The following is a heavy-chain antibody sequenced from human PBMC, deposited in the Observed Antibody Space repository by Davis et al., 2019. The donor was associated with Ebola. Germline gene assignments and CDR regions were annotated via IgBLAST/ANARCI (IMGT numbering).Heavy chain of an antibody. J-gene: IGHJ2*01. CDR2: ISSDGSRE. CDR3: AKLRSHDYTDSSDDFYLDL. Sequence: GESLKISCTTSGFTFSDYAMTWVRQAPGKGLEWVALISSDGSREYYADSVEGRFTISKDNSGNTLYLHMNALTAEDTALYYCAKLRSHDYTDSSDDFYLDLWGRGTLVTVSS. V-gene: IGHV3-30-3*02. CDR1: GFTFSDYA. D-gene: IGHD3-16*01.